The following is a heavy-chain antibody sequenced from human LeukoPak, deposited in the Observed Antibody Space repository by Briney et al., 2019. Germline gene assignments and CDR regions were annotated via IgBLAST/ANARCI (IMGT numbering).Heavy chain of an antibody. J-gene: IGHJ4*02. V-gene: IGHV1-3*01. Sequence: ASVKVSCKASGYTFTSYAMHWVRQAPGQRLEWMGWINAGNGNTKYSQKFQGRVTMTEDTSTDTAYMELSSLRSEDTAVYYCATAYCTNGVCFTYYFDYWGQGTLVTVSS. CDR3: ATAYCTNGVCFTYYFDY. CDR1: GYTFTSYA. D-gene: IGHD2-8*01. CDR2: INAGNGNT.